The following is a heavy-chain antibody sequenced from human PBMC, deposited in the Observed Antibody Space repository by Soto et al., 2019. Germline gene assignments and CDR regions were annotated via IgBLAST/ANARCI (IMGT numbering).Heavy chain of an antibody. CDR1: GYSFTSYW. Sequence: PGESLKISCKGSGYSFTSYWIGWVRQMPGKGLEWMGIIYPGDSDTRYSPSFQGQVTISADKSISTAYLQWSSLKASDTAMYYCATSGMLEGYCSGGSCYPLTNPYYYGMDVWGQGTTVTVSS. D-gene: IGHD2-15*01. CDR3: ATSGMLEGYCSGGSCYPLTNPYYYGMDV. J-gene: IGHJ6*02. CDR2: IYPGDSDT. V-gene: IGHV5-51*01.